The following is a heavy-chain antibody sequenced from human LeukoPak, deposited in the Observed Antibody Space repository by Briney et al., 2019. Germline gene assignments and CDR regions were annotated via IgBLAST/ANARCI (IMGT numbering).Heavy chain of an antibody. V-gene: IGHV3-21*01. Sequence: GGSLRLSCAASGFTFSSYSMNWVRQAPGKGLEWVSSISSSSSYIYYADSVKGRFTISRDNAKNSLYLQMNSLRAEDTAVYYCARDRRYYYDSSGYRYWGQGTLVTVSS. CDR3: ARDRRYYYDSSGYRY. CDR2: ISSSSSYI. CDR1: GFTFSSYS. J-gene: IGHJ4*02. D-gene: IGHD3-22*01.